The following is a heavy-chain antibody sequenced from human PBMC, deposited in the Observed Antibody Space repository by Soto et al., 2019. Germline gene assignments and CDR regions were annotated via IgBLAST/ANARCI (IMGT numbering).Heavy chain of an antibody. CDR3: ARASGLTDGSGSYLDY. CDR1: SGSISSSNW. D-gene: IGHD3-10*01. Sequence: QVQLQESGPGLVKPSGTLSLTCAVSSGSISSSNWWSWVRQPPGKGMEWIGEMYHSGSTNYNPSLKRRVTISVNKSKNQFSLKLSSVTAADTAVYYCARASGLTDGSGSYLDYWGQGTLVTVSS. V-gene: IGHV4-4*02. CDR2: MYHSGST. J-gene: IGHJ4*02.